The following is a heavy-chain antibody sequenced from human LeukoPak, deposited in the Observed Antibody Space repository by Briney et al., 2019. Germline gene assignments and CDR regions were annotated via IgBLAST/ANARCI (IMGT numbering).Heavy chain of an antibody. CDR3: ARWAANQGQLWFDY. V-gene: IGHV5-51*01. CDR1: GYGFTSYW. J-gene: IGHJ4*02. D-gene: IGHD5-18*01. Sequence: GESLKISFKGSGYGFTSYWIGWVRQMPGKGLEWMGIIYPGDSDTRYSPSFQGQVTISADKSISTAYLQWSSLKASDTAMYYCARWAANQGQLWFDYWGQGTLVTVSS. CDR2: IYPGDSDT.